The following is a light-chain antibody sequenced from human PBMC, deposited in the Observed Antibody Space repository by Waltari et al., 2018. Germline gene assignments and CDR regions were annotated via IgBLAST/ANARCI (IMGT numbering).Light chain of an antibody. Sequence: DVVMTQSQPPMPITPGQPASVSCSSSQSLVHSDGNTYLSWYQQKPGQPPRLLICKVSNRDSGVPDRFSGSGAGTDFTLKISRVEAEDVGVYYCGQSTHWPFTFGPGTKLDIK. CDR2: KVS. V-gene: IGKV2-30*02. CDR1: QSLVHSDGNTY. J-gene: IGKJ3*01. CDR3: GQSTHWPFT.